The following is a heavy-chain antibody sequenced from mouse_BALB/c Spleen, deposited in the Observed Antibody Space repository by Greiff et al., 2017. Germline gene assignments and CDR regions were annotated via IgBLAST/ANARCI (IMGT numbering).Heavy chain of an antibody. D-gene: IGHD3-1*01. CDR2: ISSGGSYT. V-gene: IGHV5-6-4*01. J-gene: IGHJ2*01. CDR3: TRDSSGYVDY. CDR1: GFTFSSYT. Sequence: EVQRVESGGGLVKPGGSLKLSCAASGFTFSSYTMSWVRQTPEKRLEWVATISSGGSYTYYPDSVKGRFTISRDNAKNTLYLQMSSLKSEDTAMYYCTRDSSGYVDYWGQGTTLTVSS.